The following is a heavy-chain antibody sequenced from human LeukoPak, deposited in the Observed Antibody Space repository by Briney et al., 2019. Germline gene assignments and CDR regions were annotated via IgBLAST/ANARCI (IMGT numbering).Heavy chain of an antibody. V-gene: IGHV1-8*03. Sequence: ASVKVSCKASGGTFSTYAITWVRQAPGQGPERMGWVNPDTGNTGFAQKFQGRVTITQNNSVTTVYMELSSLTSEDTAVYYCARRGLVAGIYDLVYGFDIWGQGTMVTVSS. CDR3: ARRGLVAGIYDLVYGFDI. D-gene: IGHD3/OR15-3a*01. CDR2: VNPDTGNT. CDR1: GGTFSTYA. J-gene: IGHJ3*02.